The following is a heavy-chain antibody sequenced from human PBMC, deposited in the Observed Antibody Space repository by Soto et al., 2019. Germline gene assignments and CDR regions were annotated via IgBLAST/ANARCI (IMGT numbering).Heavy chain of an antibody. CDR2: ISGSGANT. CDR1: GVTFSNYA. D-gene: IGHD3-10*01. J-gene: IGHJ5*01. V-gene: IGHV3-23*01. Sequence: GGPLRLSCAASGVTFSNYALIWVRQAPGKGLEWVSAISGSGANTYYADSVKGRFTISRDNSKNTLYLQMNSLRAEDTAVYYCAKDLFVLRYELRGDWLLPSCQATLVSDS. CDR3: AKDLFVLRYELRGDWLLPSCQATLVSDS.